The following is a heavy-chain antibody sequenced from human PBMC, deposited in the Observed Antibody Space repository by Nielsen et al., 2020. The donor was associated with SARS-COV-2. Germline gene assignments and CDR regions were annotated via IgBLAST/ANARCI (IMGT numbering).Heavy chain of an antibody. CDR1: GGSFSGYY. V-gene: IGHV4-34*01. Sequence: SETLSLTCAVYGGSFSGYYWSWIRQPPGKGLEWIGSIYYSGSTNYNPSLKSRVTISVDTSKNQFSLKLSSVTAADTAVYYCARGELQYYYYGMDVWGQGTTVTVSS. J-gene: IGHJ6*02. CDR2: IYYSGST. CDR3: ARGELQYYYYGMDV. D-gene: IGHD1-7*01.